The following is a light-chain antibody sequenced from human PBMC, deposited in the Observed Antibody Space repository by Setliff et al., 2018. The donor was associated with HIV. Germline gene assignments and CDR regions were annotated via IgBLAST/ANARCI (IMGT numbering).Light chain of an antibody. Sequence: FMLTQPHSVSESPGKTVTISCTRSSGSIASNYVQWFQQRPGSSPTLVIYDDDDRASGVPDRFSGSIDSSSNSAFLTISGLKTEDEADYYCQSYDSSPWVFGGGT. CDR2: DDD. CDR1: SGSIASNY. J-gene: IGLJ3*02. CDR3: QSYDSSPWV. V-gene: IGLV6-57*01.